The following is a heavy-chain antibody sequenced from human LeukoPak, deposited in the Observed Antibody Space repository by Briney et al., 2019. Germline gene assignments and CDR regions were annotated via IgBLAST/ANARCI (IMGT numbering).Heavy chain of an antibody. J-gene: IGHJ4*02. CDR1: GGSISSGDYY. CDR3: ARESILSGYSGYDIFDY. CDR2: IYYSGST. Sequence: SQTLSLTCTVSGGSISSGDYYWSWIRRPPGKGLEWIGYIYYSGSTYYNPSLKSRVTISVDTSKNQFSLKLSSVTAADTAVYYCARESILSGYSGYDIFDYWGQGTLVTVSS. V-gene: IGHV4-30-4*01. D-gene: IGHD5-12*01.